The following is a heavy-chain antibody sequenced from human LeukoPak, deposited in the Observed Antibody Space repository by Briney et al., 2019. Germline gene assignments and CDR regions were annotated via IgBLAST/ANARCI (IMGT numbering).Heavy chain of an antibody. J-gene: IGHJ4*02. V-gene: IGHV4-39*01. Sequence: SETLSLTCTVPGGSISSTSYFWGWIRQPPGKGLEWIGNIYYTGSTYYNPSLKSRVTISVDTSKNQFSLKLSSVTAADTAVYYCARADGDRNFDYWGQGTLVTVSS. CDR2: IYYTGST. CDR1: GGSISSTSYF. CDR3: ARADGDRNFDY. D-gene: IGHD4-17*01.